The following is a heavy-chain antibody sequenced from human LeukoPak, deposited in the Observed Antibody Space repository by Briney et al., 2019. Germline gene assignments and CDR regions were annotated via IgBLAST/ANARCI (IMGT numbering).Heavy chain of an antibody. J-gene: IGHJ4*02. CDR1: GFTFSSHA. Sequence: PGGSLTLSCAASGFTFSSHARSWVRQAPGKGLEWVSTISGSGDSTNYANSVKGRFTISRDNSKNTLYLQMSSLRADDTAMYYCAKLIVGARSLFDFRGQGILVTVFS. CDR2: ISGSGDST. V-gene: IGHV3-23*01. CDR3: AKLIVGARSLFDF. D-gene: IGHD1-26*01.